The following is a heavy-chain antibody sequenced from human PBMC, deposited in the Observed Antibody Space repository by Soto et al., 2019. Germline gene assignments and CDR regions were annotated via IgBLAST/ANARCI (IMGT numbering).Heavy chain of an antibody. J-gene: IGHJ4*02. CDR1: GGSISSGGYY. Sequence: SETLSLTCTVSGGSISSGGYYWSWIRQHPGKGLEWIGYIYYSGSTYYNPSLKSRVTISVDTSKNQFSLKLSSVTAADTAVYYCARQIHDYGDSPIDYWGQGTLVTVSS. CDR2: IYYSGST. CDR3: ARQIHDYGDSPIDY. V-gene: IGHV4-31*03. D-gene: IGHD4-17*01.